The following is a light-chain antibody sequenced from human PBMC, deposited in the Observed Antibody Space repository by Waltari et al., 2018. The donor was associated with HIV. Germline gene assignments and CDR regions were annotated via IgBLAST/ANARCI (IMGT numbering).Light chain of an antibody. Sequence: QSALTQPRPVSGSPGQSFPISCPGTSSDVVAYNRVSWYQQHPGKAPKVVIYDVRERPAGVPDRFSGSKSANTASLTISGLQADDEADYHCCSFAGSYIVFGTGTKVTVL. CDR2: DVR. CDR3: CSFAGSYIV. V-gene: IGLV2-11*01. J-gene: IGLJ1*01. CDR1: SSDVVAYNR.